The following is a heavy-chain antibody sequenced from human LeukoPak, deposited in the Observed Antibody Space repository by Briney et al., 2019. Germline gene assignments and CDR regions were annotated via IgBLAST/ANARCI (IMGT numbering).Heavy chain of an antibody. Sequence: SGGSLRLSCAASGFTFSSYGMHWVCQAPGKGLEWVAVISYDGSNKYYADSVKGRFTISRDNAKNSLYLQMNSLRDEDTAVYYCVRDQFFSFDYRGQGTLVTVSS. CDR1: GFTFSSYG. J-gene: IGHJ4*02. CDR2: ISYDGSNK. V-gene: IGHV3-30*03. D-gene: IGHD3-3*01. CDR3: VRDQFFSFDY.